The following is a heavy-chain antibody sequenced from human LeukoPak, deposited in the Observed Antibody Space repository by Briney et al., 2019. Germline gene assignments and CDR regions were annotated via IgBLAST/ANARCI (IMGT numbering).Heavy chain of an antibody. V-gene: IGHV3-30*03. CDR1: GFTFSDYA. D-gene: IGHD1-20*01. Sequence: GTSLRLPCAASGFTFSDYAMHWVRQAPGKGLEWVAVIAYGGTYTHHADSLKGRFTISRDNSRDTLYLQINSLRPEDTALYYCARNKAITALFGMDVWGQGTTIIVSS. CDR3: ARNKAITALFGMDV. J-gene: IGHJ6*02. CDR2: IAYGGTYT.